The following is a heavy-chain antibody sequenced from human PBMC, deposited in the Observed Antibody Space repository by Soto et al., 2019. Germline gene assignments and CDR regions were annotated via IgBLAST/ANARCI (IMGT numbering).Heavy chain of an antibody. J-gene: IGHJ4*02. V-gene: IGHV1-58*02. CDR1: GFTFSNSA. Sequence: GASVKVCCKTSGFTFSNSAIQWVRQAPGQRLEWIGWIGVVNGNTNYAQTVQGRVTITRDVSTNTAYMELSSLRSEDTAVYYCVAEDYSGGDCCHFDYWGLGTLVTVSS. D-gene: IGHD2-21*02. CDR3: VAEDYSGGDCCHFDY. CDR2: IGVVNGNT.